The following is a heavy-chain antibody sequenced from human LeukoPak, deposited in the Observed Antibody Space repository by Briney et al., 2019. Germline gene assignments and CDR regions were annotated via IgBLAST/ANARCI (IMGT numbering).Heavy chain of an antibody. CDR1: GGSFSGYY. J-gene: IGHJ4*02. V-gene: IGHV4-34*01. CDR2: INHSGST. Sequence: SETLSLTCAVYGGSFSGYYWSWIRQPPGKGLEWIGEINHSGSTNYNPSLKSRVTISVDTSKNQFSLKLSSVTAADTAVYYCARSNWDRRLDYWGQGTLATVSS. CDR3: ARSNWDRRLDY. D-gene: IGHD1-1*01.